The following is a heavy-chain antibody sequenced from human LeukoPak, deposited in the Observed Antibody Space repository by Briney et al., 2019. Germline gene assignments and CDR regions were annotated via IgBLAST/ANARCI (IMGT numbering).Heavy chain of an antibody. CDR2: INAGNGNT. CDR1: GYSFTNFA. D-gene: IGHD3-9*01. CDR3: ARDNSAILPPDY. J-gene: IGHJ4*02. V-gene: IGHV1-3*01. Sequence: ALVKVSCKASGYSFTNFAIHWVRQAPGQRLEWMGWINAGNGNTKYSQKFQGRVTITRDTSASTAYMELSSLRSEDTAVYYCARDNSAILPPDYWGQEPLFTASS.